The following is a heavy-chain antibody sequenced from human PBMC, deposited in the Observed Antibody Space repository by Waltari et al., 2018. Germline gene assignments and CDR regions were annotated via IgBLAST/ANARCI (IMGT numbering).Heavy chain of an antibody. CDR3: ARRGLTSLLDSFDY. J-gene: IGHJ4*02. V-gene: IGHV4-38-2*02. CDR2: IYHSGST. Sequence: QVQLQESGPGLVKPSETLSLTCTVSGYSISSGYYWGWIRQPPGKGLEWIGSIYHSGSTYYNPSLKSRVTISVDTSKNQFSLKLSSVTAADTAVYYCARRGLTSLLDSFDYWGQGTLVTVSS. CDR1: GYSISSGYY.